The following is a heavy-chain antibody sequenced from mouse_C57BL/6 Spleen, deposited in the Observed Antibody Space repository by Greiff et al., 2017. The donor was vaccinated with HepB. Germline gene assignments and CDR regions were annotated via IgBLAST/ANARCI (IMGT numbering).Heavy chain of an antibody. CDR1: GYTFTSYW. CDR3: ARRGTTVVPFAY. CDR2: IDPSDSYT. J-gene: IGHJ3*01. Sequence: QVQLQQPGAELVMPGASVKLSCKASGYTFTSYWMHWVKQRPGQGLEWIGEIDPSDSYTNYNQKFKGKSTLTVDKSSSTAYMQLSSLTSEDSAVYYCARRGTTVVPFAYWGQGTLVTVSA. D-gene: IGHD1-1*01. V-gene: IGHV1-69*01.